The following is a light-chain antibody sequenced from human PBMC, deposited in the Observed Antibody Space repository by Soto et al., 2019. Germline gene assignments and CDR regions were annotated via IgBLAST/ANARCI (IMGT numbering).Light chain of an antibody. CDR3: CSYTTSTTSYV. V-gene: IGLV2-14*01. CDR1: SSDVGGYNY. J-gene: IGLJ1*01. Sequence: QSALTQPASVSGSPGQSITISCTGTSSDVGGYNYVSWYKQHPGKAPKLIIYEVTNRPSGVSSRFSGSKSGTTASLSISGLQAEDEADYYCCSYTTSTTSYVFGTGTKVTVL. CDR2: EVT.